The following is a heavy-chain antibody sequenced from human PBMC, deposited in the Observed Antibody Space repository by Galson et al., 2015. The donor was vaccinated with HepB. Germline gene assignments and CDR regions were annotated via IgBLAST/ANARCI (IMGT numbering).Heavy chain of an antibody. CDR3: ARDQALRAGSSWWPGKNYYYYGMDV. CDR1: GFTFSSYA. J-gene: IGHJ6*02. D-gene: IGHD6-13*01. CDR2: ISGSGGST. Sequence: SLRLSCAASGFTFSSYAMSWVRQAPGRGLEWVSAISGSGGSTYYADSVKGRFTISRDNAKNSLYLQMNSLRAVDTAVYYCARDQALRAGSSWWPGKNYYYYGMDVWGQGTTVTVSS. V-gene: IGHV3-23*01.